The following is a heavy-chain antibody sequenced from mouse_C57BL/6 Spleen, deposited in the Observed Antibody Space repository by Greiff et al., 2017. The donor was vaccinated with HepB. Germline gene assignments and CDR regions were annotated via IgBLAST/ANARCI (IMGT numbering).Heavy chain of an antibody. Sequence: QVQLKQSGPELVKPGASVKLSCKASGYTFTSYDMNWVKQRPGQGLEWIGWIYPRDGSTKYNEKFKGKATLTVDTSSSTAYMELHSLTSEDSAVYFCARGDGSSYGYAMDYWGQGTSVTVSS. V-gene: IGHV1-85*01. D-gene: IGHD1-1*01. CDR1: GYTFTSYD. J-gene: IGHJ4*01. CDR2: IYPRDGST. CDR3: ARGDGSSYGYAMDY.